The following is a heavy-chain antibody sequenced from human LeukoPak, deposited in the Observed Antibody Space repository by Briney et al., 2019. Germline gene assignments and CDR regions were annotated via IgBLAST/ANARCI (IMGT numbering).Heavy chain of an antibody. J-gene: IGHJ4*02. CDR1: GFTFSSYA. CDR2: ISSNGGST. CDR3: VKDVSRYSGYDSTFDY. V-gene: IGHV3-64D*06. D-gene: IGHD5-12*01. Sequence: GGSLRLSCSASGFTFSSYAMHWVRQAPGKGLEYVSAISSNGGSTYYADSVKGRFTISRDNSKNTLYLQMSSLRAEDTAVYYCVKDVSRYSGYDSTFDYWGQGTLVTVS.